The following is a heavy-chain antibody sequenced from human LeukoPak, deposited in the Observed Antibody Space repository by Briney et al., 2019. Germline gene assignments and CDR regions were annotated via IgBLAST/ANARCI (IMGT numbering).Heavy chain of an antibody. CDR2: IKQDGSEK. V-gene: IGHV3-7*01. J-gene: IGHJ4*02. Sequence: GGSLRLSCAASGFTFSIYWMSWVRQAPGKGLEWVANIKQDGSEKYYVDSVKGRFTISRDNAKNSLYLQMNSLRAEDTAVYYCARDGFSGSDDYWGQGTLVTVSS. CDR3: ARDGFSGSDDY. CDR1: GFTFSIYW. D-gene: IGHD3-10*01.